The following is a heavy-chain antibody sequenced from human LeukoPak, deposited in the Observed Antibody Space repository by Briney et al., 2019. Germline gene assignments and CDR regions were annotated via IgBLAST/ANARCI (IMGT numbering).Heavy chain of an antibody. Sequence: PSETLSLTCAVYGGSFSGYYWSWIRQPPGKGLEWIGEINHSGSTNYNPSLKSRVTISVDTSKNQFSLKLSSVTAADTAVYYCARGVHAVDTAMVSAVREYYFDYWGQGTLVTVSS. CDR1: GGSFSGYY. CDR3: ARGVHAVDTAMVSAVREYYFDY. D-gene: IGHD5-18*01. CDR2: INHSGST. V-gene: IGHV4-34*01. J-gene: IGHJ4*02.